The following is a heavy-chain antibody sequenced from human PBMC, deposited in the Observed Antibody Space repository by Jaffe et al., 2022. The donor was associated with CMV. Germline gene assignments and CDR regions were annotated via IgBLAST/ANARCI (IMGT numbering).Heavy chain of an antibody. CDR2: VSQSGDS. CDR1: DASMRSYH. CDR3: ARGKLGWLSGSQSYSYLDV. V-gene: IGHV4-59*01. Sequence: QVQLQESGPGLVKPSETLSLTCTVSDASMRSYHWTWIRQPPGKGLEWIGYVSQSGDSNYKPSLKSRVTMSVDTSANQFSLRLTSLTPADTAVYYCARGKLGWLSGSQSYSYLDVWGKGTTVIVSS. J-gene: IGHJ6*03. D-gene: IGHD3-3*01.